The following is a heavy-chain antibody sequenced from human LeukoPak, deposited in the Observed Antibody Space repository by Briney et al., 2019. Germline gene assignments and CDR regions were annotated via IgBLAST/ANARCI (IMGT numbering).Heavy chain of an antibody. D-gene: IGHD6-19*01. Sequence: GGSLRLSCAASGFTVSSNYMSWVRQAPGKGLEWVSVIYSGGSTYYADSVKGRFTISRDNSKNTLYLQMNSLRAEDTAVYYCTRREEQWLVLGAYFDYWGQGTLVTVSS. CDR2: IYSGGST. CDR3: TRREEQWLVLGAYFDY. CDR1: GFTVSSNY. J-gene: IGHJ4*02. V-gene: IGHV3-66*02.